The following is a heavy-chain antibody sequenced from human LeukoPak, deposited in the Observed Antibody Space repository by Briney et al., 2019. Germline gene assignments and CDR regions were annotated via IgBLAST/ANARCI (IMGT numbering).Heavy chain of an antibody. CDR2: ISSSSSYI. D-gene: IGHD2/OR15-2a*01. CDR3: ARDLSEFTQGWFDP. Sequence: GGSLRLSCAASGFTFSSYSMNWVRQAPGKGLEWVSSISSSSSYIYYADSVKGRFTISRDNAKNSLYLQMNSLRAEDTAVYYCARDLSEFTQGWFDPWGQGTLVTVSS. CDR1: GFTFSSYS. V-gene: IGHV3-21*01. J-gene: IGHJ5*02.